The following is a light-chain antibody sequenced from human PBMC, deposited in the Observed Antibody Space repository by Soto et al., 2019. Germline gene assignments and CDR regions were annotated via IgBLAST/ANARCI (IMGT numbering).Light chain of an antibody. Sequence: QSVLTQPPSVSGAPGQRVTISCIGATSDVHWYQHLPGTAPKLLIYGNNNRPSGVPDRFSGSKSGTSASLAITGLQAEDEADYYCQSFDSSLSVLYVFGTGTKLTVL. CDR2: GNN. V-gene: IGLV1-40*01. CDR3: QSFDSSLSVLYV. J-gene: IGLJ1*01. CDR1: GATSD.